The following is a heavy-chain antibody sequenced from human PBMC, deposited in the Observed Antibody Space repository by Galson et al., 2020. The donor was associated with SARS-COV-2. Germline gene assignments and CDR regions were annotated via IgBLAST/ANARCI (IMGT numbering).Heavy chain of an antibody. Sequence: GEYLKISCAASGFTFSSYGMHWVRQAPGTGLEWVAFIRYDGSNKYYADSVKGRFTLSRDNSKNTLYLKMNSLRAEDTAVYYCAKVALENIEYSGGYVGPQGIDFWGQGTLVTVSS. CDR1: GFTFSSYG. D-gene: IGHD1-26*01. J-gene: IGHJ4*02. V-gene: IGHV3-30*02. CDR2: IRYDGSNK. CDR3: AKVALENIEYSGGYVGPQGIDF.